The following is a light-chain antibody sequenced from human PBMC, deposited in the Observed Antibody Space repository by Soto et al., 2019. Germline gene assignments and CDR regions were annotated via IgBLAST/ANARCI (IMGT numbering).Light chain of an antibody. Sequence: EIVMTQSPTTLSLSPGERTTLSCRASQSISRYLAWYQQKPGQGPRLLIYGASSRATGTPDRFSGSGSGTDFTLTINRLEPEDFAVFFCQQYGTSEIIFGQGTRLEI. J-gene: IGKJ5*01. CDR2: GAS. V-gene: IGKV3-20*01. CDR1: QSISRY. CDR3: QQYGTSEII.